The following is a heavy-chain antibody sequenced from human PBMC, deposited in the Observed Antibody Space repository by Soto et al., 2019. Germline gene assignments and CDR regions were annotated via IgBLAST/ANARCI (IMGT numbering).Heavy chain of an antibody. V-gene: IGHV3-23*01. D-gene: IGHD2-2*01. CDR3: AKVVGIVVVPAAMKNYFDX. J-gene: IGHJ4*02. Sequence: PGGSLRLSCAASGFTFSSYAMSWVRQAPGKGLEWVSAISGSGGSTYYADSVKGRFTISRDNSKNTLYLQMNSLRAEDTAVYYCAKVVGIVVVPAAMKNYFDXWGQGTLVTVSS. CDR2: ISGSGGST. CDR1: GFTFSSYA.